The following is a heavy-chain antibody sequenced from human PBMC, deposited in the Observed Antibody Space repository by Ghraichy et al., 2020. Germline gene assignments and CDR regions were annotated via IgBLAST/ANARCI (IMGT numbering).Heavy chain of an antibody. V-gene: IGHV4-4*07. Sequence: SQNLSLTCTVSGGSIRRYYWSWIRQPAGKGLEWIGRIYISGSINYNPSLKSRVTMSLDTSKNQFSLKLSSVTAADTAVYYCASTYFDFWSDSSGYGMDVWGQGTTVTVSS. D-gene: IGHD3-3*01. CDR2: IYISGSI. CDR1: GGSIRRYY. J-gene: IGHJ6*02. CDR3: ASTYFDFWSDSSGYGMDV.